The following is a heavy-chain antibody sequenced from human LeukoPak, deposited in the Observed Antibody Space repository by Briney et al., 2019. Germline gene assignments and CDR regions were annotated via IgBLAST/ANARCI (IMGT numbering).Heavy chain of an antibody. J-gene: IGHJ4*02. CDR1: GFSLSISGVG. D-gene: IGHD3-3*01. Sequence: SGPTLVKPTQTLTLACTFSGFSLSISGVGVGWIRQPPGKALEWLALIYWADDKRYSPSLKSRLTITKNTSKKEVVLTMTNMDPVDTATYYCAHVYVIGKTYYDFWSGYYFDYWGQGTLVTVSS. V-gene: IGHV2-5*02. CDR2: IYWADDK. CDR3: AHVYVIGKTYYDFWSGYYFDY.